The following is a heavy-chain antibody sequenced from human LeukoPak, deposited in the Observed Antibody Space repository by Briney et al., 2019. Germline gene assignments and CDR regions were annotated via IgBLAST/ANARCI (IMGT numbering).Heavy chain of an antibody. J-gene: IGHJ4*02. V-gene: IGHV4-59*01. Sequence: SETLSLTCTVSGASISSSYWGWIRQPPTKELEWVGYVYPSGYSNDNPSVRGRVTLSLDTSKNQFSLRLSSVTAADTAVYYCARAVSAHSDTMYYFDNWGQGTLVTVSS. CDR2: VYPSGYS. D-gene: IGHD2-21*02. CDR3: ARAVSAHSDTMYYFDN. CDR1: GASISSSY.